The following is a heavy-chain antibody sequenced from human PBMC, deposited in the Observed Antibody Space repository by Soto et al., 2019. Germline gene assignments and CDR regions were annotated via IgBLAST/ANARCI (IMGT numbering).Heavy chain of an antibody. V-gene: IGHV3-23*01. CDR1: GFTFSSYA. Sequence: GWSLRLSCAASGFTFSSYAMTWVRQTPGKGLAWVSAITGSGDKTYYADSVEGRFTISRDNSKDTHDLQMSSLRAEDKAIYYCATMRGFFEFWGQGTLVTVSS. D-gene: IGHD3-22*01. CDR3: ATMRGFFEF. J-gene: IGHJ4*02. CDR2: ITGSGDKT.